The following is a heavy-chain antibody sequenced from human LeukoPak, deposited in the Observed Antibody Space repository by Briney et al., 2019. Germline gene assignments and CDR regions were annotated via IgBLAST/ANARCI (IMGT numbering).Heavy chain of an antibody. Sequence: SETLSLTCTVSSVSMRTYYRSWIRQPPGKGLEWIGYIYNSGSTNYNPSLKSRVTISVDTSKNQFSLKLTSVTAADTAVYYCARDYPLAGIDYWGQGTLVTVSS. D-gene: IGHD6-19*01. CDR3: ARDYPLAGIDY. CDR1: SVSMRTYY. V-gene: IGHV4-59*01. J-gene: IGHJ4*02. CDR2: IYNSGST.